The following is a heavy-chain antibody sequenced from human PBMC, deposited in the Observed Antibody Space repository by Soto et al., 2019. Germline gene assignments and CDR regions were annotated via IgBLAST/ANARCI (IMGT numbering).Heavy chain of an antibody. V-gene: IGHV1-18*01. CDR3: AHNDYGAYYYYGMDV. CDR1: GYTFTSYG. CDR2: ISAYNGNT. Sequence: ASVKVSCKASGYTFTSYGISWVRQAPGQGLEWMGWISAYNGNTNYAQKLQGRVTMTTDTSTSTAYMELSSLRSEDTAVYYCAHNDYGAYYYYGMDVWGQGTTVTVSS. J-gene: IGHJ6*02. D-gene: IGHD4-17*01.